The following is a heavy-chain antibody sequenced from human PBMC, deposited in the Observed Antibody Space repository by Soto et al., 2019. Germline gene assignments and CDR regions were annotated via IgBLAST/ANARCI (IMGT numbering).Heavy chain of an antibody. Sequence: SETLSLTCTVSGCSISSYYWSWIRQPPGKGLEWIGYIYYSGSTNYNPSLKSRITISVDTSKNQFSLKLSSVTAADTAVYYCARAYASNIWFDPWGQGTLVTVSS. V-gene: IGHV4-59*08. CDR1: GCSISSYY. D-gene: IGHD2-8*01. CDR3: ARAYASNIWFDP. J-gene: IGHJ5*02. CDR2: IYYSGST.